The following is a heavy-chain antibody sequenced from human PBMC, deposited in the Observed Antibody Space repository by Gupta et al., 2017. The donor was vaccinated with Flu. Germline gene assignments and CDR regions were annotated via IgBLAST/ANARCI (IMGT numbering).Heavy chain of an antibody. CDR3: ARENRVLAAAGDY. Sequence: EVQLVESGGGLVQPGGSLRLSCAASGFTFSSYEMNWVRQAPGKGLEWVSYISSSGSTIYYADSVKGRFTISRDNAKNSLYLQMNSLRAEDTAVYYCARENRVLAAAGDYWGQGTLVTVSS. D-gene: IGHD6-13*01. CDR2: ISSSGSTI. CDR1: GFTFSSYE. V-gene: IGHV3-48*03. J-gene: IGHJ4*02.